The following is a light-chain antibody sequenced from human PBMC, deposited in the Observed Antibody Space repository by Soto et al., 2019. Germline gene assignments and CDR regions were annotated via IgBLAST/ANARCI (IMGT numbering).Light chain of an antibody. Sequence: IQMTQSPSTLSASVGDRVTITCRASQSISSWLAWYQQKPGKAPKLLIYKASSLESGVPSRFSGSGSGTDFTLTISRLEPEDFAVYYCQQYSPPITFGQGTRLEIK. CDR3: QQYSPPIT. CDR2: KAS. V-gene: IGKV1-5*03. CDR1: QSISSW. J-gene: IGKJ5*01.